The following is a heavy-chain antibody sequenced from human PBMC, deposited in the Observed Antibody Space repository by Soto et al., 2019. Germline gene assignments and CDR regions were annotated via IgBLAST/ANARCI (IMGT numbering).Heavy chain of an antibody. Sequence: EASVKVSCKVSGYTLTELSMHWVRQAPGKGLEWMGGFDPEDGETIYAQKFQGRVTMTEDTSTDTAYMELSSLRSEDTAVYYCATTIYYYDSSGFDYWGQGTLVTVSS. CDR3: ATTIYYYDSSGFDY. CDR1: GYTLTELS. V-gene: IGHV1-24*01. D-gene: IGHD3-22*01. J-gene: IGHJ4*02. CDR2: FDPEDGET.